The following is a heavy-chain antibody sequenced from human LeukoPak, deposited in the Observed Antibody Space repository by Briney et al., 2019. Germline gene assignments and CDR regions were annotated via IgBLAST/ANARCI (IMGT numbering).Heavy chain of an antibody. D-gene: IGHD2-2*01. CDR3: ARDGVVVPAAMADYYYYYMDV. V-gene: IGHV1-69*01. CDR1: GGTFSSYA. Sequence: GASVKVSCKASGGTFSSYAISWLRQAPGQGLEWMGGIIPIFGTANYAQKFQGRVTITADESTSTAYMELSSLRSEDTAVYYCARDGVVVPAAMADYYYYYMDVWGKGTTVTVSS. CDR2: IIPIFGTA. J-gene: IGHJ6*03.